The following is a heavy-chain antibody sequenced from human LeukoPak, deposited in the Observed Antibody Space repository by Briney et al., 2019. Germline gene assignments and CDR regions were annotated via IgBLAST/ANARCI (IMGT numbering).Heavy chain of an antibody. CDR3: AGVERFLESYYFDY. CDR2: IFSGGTT. V-gene: IGHV3-66*02. J-gene: IGHJ4*02. Sequence: PGGSLRLSCAASGFTVSTNYMTWVRQAPGKGLEWVSIIFSGGTTYYADSVKGRFTISRDSSRNMLYLQMNSLRTEDTAVYYCAGVERFLESYYFDYWGQGTLVTVST. D-gene: IGHD3-3*01. CDR1: GFTVSTNY.